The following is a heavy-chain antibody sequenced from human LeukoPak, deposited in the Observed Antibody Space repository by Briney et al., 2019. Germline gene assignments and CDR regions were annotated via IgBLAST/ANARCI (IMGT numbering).Heavy chain of an antibody. D-gene: IGHD2-2*01. Sequence: ASVKVSCKASGYTFTSYGISWVRQAPGQGLEWMGWISAYNGNTNYAQKLQGRVTMTTDTSTSIAYMELRSLRSDDTAVYYCARFCSSTSCYDGIYYFDYWGQGTLVTVSS. J-gene: IGHJ4*02. CDR2: ISAYNGNT. CDR1: GYTFTSYG. V-gene: IGHV1-18*01. CDR3: ARFCSSTSCYDGIYYFDY.